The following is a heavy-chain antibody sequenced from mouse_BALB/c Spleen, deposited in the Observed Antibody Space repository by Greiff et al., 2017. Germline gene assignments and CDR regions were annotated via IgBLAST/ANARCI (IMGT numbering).Heavy chain of an antibody. Sequence: EVQLVESGPSLVKPSQTLSLTCSVTGDSITSGYWNWIRKFPGNKLEYMGYISYSGSTYYNPSLKSRISITRDTSKNQYYLQLNSVTTDDTATYYCARGYGNPFYYAMDYWGQGTSVTVSA. D-gene: IGHD2-10*02. CDR3: ARGYGNPFYYAMDY. CDR2: ISYSGST. CDR1: GDSITSGY. J-gene: IGHJ4*01. V-gene: IGHV3-8*02.